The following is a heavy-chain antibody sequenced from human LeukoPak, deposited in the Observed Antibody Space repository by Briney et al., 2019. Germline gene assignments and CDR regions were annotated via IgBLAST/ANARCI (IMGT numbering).Heavy chain of an antibody. CDR2: FDPGDGET. CDR1: GYTLTELS. Sequence: ASVKVSCKVSGYTLTELSMHWVRQAPGKGLEWMGGFDPGDGETIYAQKFQGRVTMTEDTSTDTAYMELSSLRSEDTAVYYCATDSGYGDYAVFDYWGQGTLVTVSS. CDR3: ATDSGYGDYAVFDY. D-gene: IGHD4-17*01. J-gene: IGHJ4*02. V-gene: IGHV1-24*01.